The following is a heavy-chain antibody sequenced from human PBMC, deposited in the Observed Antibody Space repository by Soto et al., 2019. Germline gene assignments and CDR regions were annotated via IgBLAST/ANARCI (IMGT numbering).Heavy chain of an antibody. J-gene: IGHJ4*02. D-gene: IGHD6-13*01. CDR3: VTSLAPLIAAPGSDC. Sequence: GESLKISCEGSGYSFPNYWIGWVRQMPGKGLEWMGFVDPADSHTTYSPSFDGQVTISADNSINTAYLQWSSLQASDTAIYYCVTSLAPLIAAPGSDCWGQGTQVTVSS. CDR1: GYSFPNYW. CDR2: VDPADSHT. V-gene: IGHV5-51*01.